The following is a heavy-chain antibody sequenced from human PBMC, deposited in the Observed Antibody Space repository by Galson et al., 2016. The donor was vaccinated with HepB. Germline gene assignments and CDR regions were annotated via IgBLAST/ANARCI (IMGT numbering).Heavy chain of an antibody. CDR1: GFTFSDYS. Sequence: SLRLSCAASGFTFSDYSMNWVRQAPGKGLEWVSYISSGSSTIYYADSVKGRFTISRDNAKNSLYLQMNSLRDEDTAVYYCVRAVIYPEGYQGYYVWGQGTMVIVSS. CDR3: VRAVIYPEGYQGYYV. V-gene: IGHV3-48*02. J-gene: IGHJ3*01. CDR2: ISSGSSTI. D-gene: IGHD3-16*02.